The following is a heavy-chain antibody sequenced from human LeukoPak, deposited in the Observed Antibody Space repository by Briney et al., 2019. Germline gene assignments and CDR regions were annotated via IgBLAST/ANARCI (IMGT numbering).Heavy chain of an antibody. CDR2: ISGSGGST. CDR1: GFTFSSYA. J-gene: IGHJ4*02. D-gene: IGHD3-16*01. CDR3: AKDGVRTRNDY. Sequence: GGSLRLSCAASGFTFSSYAMSWVRQAPGKGLEWVSAISGSGGSTYYAGSVKGRFTISRDNSKNTLHLQMNSLRAEDTAVYYCAKDGVRTRNDYWGQGTLVTVSS. V-gene: IGHV3-23*01.